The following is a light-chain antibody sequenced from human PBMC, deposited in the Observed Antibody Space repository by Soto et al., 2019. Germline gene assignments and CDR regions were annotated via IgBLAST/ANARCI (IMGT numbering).Light chain of an antibody. V-gene: IGLV2-14*01. CDR2: EVS. J-gene: IGLJ1*01. CDR3: CSITSSITYV. Sequence: QSALTQPASVSGSPGQSITISCTGTSSDIGGYNYVSWYQQHPGEAPKLVIYEVSNRPSGVSNRFSGSKSGNTASLTISGLQADDEADYYCCSITSSITYVFGSGTKLTVL. CDR1: SSDIGGYNY.